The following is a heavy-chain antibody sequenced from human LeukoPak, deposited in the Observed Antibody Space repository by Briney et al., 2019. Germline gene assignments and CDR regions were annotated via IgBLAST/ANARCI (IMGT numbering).Heavy chain of an antibody. V-gene: IGHV3-21*01. D-gene: IGHD3-10*01. CDR2: ISKSGTYI. J-gene: IGHJ4*02. CDR1: GFSFSSQG. Sequence: PGGSLRLSCAASGFSFSSQGMNWVRQAPGKGLEWVSSISKSGTYIYYADSVRGRFTISRDNANNSLYLQMNSLRGEDTAMYYCARGSGTHFWGQGTRVTVSS. CDR3: ARGSGTHF.